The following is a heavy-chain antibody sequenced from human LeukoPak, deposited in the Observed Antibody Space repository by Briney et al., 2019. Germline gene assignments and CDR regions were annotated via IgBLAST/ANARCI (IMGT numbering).Heavy chain of an antibody. CDR3: AKGSASAGGFDL. CDR1: GFILSSNA. D-gene: IGHD6-13*01. J-gene: IGHJ4*02. V-gene: IGHV3-23*01. Sequence: GGSLRLSCAASGFILSSNAMSWVHQAPGKGLEWVAVISVSGTTIHYANSVKGRFTISRDNSKNTLYLQMDSLRAGDTALYYCAKGSASAGGFDLWGQGTLVTVSS. CDR2: ISVSGTTI.